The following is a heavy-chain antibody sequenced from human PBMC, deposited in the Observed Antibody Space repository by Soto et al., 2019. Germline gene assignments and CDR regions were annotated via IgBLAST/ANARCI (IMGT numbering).Heavy chain of an antibody. V-gene: IGHV1-3*01. D-gene: IGHD6-13*01. CDR3: ATTTGRYSSSWYDY. J-gene: IGHJ4*02. CDR1: GYTFTSYA. CDR2: INAGNGNT. Sequence: QVQLVQSGAEVKKPGASVKVSCKASGYTFTSYAMHWVRQAPGQRLEWMGWINAGNGNTKYSQKFQGRVTITSDTSASAAYMELSSLRSEDTAVYYCATTTGRYSSSWYDYWGQGTLVTVSS.